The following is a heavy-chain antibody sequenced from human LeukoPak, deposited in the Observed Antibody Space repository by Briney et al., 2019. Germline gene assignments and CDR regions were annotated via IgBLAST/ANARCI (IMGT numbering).Heavy chain of an antibody. CDR2: NNTSTGNP. J-gene: IGHJ4*02. CDR3: ATPRGGYCSGGSCPGSKQFDY. D-gene: IGHD2-15*01. Sequence: GASVKVSCKASGYTFTSYAMNWVRQAPGQGLEWMGWNNTSTGNPTYAQGFTGRFVFSLDTSVSTAYLQISSLKAEDTAVYYCATPRGGYCSGGSCPGSKQFDYWGQGTLVTVSS. V-gene: IGHV7-4-1*02. CDR1: GYTFTSYA.